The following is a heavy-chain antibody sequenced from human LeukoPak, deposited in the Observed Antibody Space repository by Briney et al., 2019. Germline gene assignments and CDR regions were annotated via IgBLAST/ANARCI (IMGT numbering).Heavy chain of an antibody. J-gene: IGHJ3*02. CDR3: ARGHYHDSSGYYYDDDAFDI. V-gene: IGHV4-61*02. CDR1: GGSISSGSYY. D-gene: IGHD3-22*01. Sequence: PSETLSLTCTVSGGSISSGSYYRSWIRQPAGKGLEWIGRIYTSGSTNYNPSLKSRVTISVDTSKNQFSLKLSSVTAADTAVYYCARGHYHDSSGYYYDDDAFDIWGQGTMVTVSS. CDR2: IYTSGST.